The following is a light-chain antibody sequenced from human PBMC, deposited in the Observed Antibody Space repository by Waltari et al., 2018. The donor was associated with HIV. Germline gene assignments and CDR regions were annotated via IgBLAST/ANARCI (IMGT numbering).Light chain of an antibody. V-gene: IGLV1-51*01. CDR3: VTWDHSLGAVV. Sequence: QSVLTQPPSVSAAPGQKVTISCFGSSSNIGSRSVSWYQRLPGTAPKLLIYDDNERPSGIPDRFSASRSDTSATLGIAGLQTGDEADYYCVTWDHSLGAVVFGGGTKLTVL. J-gene: IGLJ3*02. CDR1: SSNIGSRS. CDR2: DDN.